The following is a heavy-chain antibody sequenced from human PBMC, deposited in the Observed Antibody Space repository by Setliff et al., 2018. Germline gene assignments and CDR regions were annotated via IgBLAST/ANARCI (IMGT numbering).Heavy chain of an antibody. Sequence: PSETLSLTCKVSGGSISGYYLTWIRQPPGKGLEWIGYFHTYGSPHYNPSLRSRVTISVDTSKNQFSLKLNSVTAADTAVYYCASGGYNYVALDYWGQGALVTVSS. CDR1: GGSISGYY. CDR3: ASGGYNYVALDY. V-gene: IGHV4-4*08. CDR2: FHTYGSP. D-gene: IGHD5-18*01. J-gene: IGHJ4*02.